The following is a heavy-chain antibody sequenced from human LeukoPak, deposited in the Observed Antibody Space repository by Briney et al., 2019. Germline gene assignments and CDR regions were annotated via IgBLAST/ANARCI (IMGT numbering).Heavy chain of an antibody. CDR1: GFTFSRYW. D-gene: IGHD6-19*01. J-gene: IGHJ4*02. V-gene: IGHV3-74*01. CDR2: IDTDGRIT. CDR3: AKDSRGGIAVAGPDY. Sequence: GGSLRLSCAASGFTFSRYWMHWVRQVPGKGLVWVSRIDTDGRITSYADSVKGRFTISRDNSKNTLYLQMNSLRAEDTAVYYCAKDSRGGIAVAGPDYWGQGTLVTVSS.